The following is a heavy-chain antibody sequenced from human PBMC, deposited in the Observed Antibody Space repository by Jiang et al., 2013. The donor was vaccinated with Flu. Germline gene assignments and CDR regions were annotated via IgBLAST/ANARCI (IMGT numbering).Heavy chain of an antibody. V-gene: IGHV3-15*01. D-gene: IGHD2-2*01. J-gene: IGHJ4*02. CDR3: TTSRVGY. CDR2: KNKIDGETT. Sequence: KNKIDGETTDYTAPVKGRFTISRDDSKNTLYLQMNSLKTEDTAVYYCTTSRVGYWGQGTLVTVSS.